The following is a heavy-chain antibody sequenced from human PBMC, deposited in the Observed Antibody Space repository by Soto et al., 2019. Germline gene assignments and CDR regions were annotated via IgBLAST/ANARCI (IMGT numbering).Heavy chain of an antibody. CDR1: GYNFPTYW. D-gene: IGHD1-20*01. CDR3: ARRSTEDGMGPSTFDP. V-gene: IGHV5-51*01. Sequence: EVQLVQSGAEVKKPGESLQISCKGSGYNFPTYWIGWVRQMPGKGLELMGLVHPVDSDVRYSPSFQGQVTISVDKSINNDYLQWSSLQASDTAMYYCARRSTEDGMGPSTFDPWGQGTLVTVSP. J-gene: IGHJ5*02. CDR2: VHPVDSDV.